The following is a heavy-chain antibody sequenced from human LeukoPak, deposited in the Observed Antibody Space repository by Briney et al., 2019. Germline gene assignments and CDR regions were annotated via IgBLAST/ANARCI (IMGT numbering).Heavy chain of an antibody. CDR2: ISSSSSYI. J-gene: IGHJ4*02. D-gene: IGHD6-13*01. CDR1: GGSFSGYY. V-gene: IGHV3-21*01. CDR3: ASWGYSSSWSGY. Sequence: PSETLSLTCAVYGGSFSGYYWNWVRQAPGKGLEWVSSISSSSSYIYYADSVKGRFIISRDNAKNSLYLQMNSLRAEDTAVYYCASWGYSSSWSGYWGQGTLVTVSS.